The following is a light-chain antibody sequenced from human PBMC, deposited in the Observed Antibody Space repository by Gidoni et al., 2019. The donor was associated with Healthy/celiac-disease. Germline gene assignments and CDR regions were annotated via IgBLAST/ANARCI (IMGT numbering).Light chain of an antibody. Sequence: DIQMTQSPSSLSASVGDRVTINCRASQSISSYLNWYQQQPGKAPTLLIYAASSLQIGVPSRFSGSVSGTDFTLTISSLQPEDFATYYCQQSYSTPYMYTFXQXTKLEIK. V-gene: IGKV1-39*01. CDR3: QQSYSTPYMYT. J-gene: IGKJ2*01. CDR1: QSISSY. CDR2: AAS.